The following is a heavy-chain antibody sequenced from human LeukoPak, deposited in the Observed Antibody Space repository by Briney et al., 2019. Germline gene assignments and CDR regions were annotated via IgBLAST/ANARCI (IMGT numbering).Heavy chain of an antibody. V-gene: IGHV5-51*01. CDR3: ARLYCTSTTCYHREFDF. Sequence: RGESLKISCKGSGYSFTNYWIASVRQMPGKGLECMGIIYPGDSDTRYSPSFQGLVTISADKSISTAYLQWSSLKASDTSIYYCARLYCTSTTCYHREFDFWGQGTLVTVSS. D-gene: IGHD2-2*01. J-gene: IGHJ4*02. CDR1: GYSFTNYW. CDR2: IYPGDSDT.